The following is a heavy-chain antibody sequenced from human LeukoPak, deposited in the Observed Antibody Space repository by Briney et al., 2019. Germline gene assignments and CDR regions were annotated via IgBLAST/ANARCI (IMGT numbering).Heavy chain of an antibody. Sequence: GGSLRLSCAASGFTVSSNYMSWVRQAPGKGLEWVSIIYSGGSTFYADSVKGRFTISRDNAKNSLYLQMNSLRAEDTAVYYCARDGEYSSSFFDYWGQGTLVTVSS. V-gene: IGHV3-53*01. CDR3: ARDGEYSSSFFDY. CDR1: GFTVSSNY. CDR2: IYSGGST. D-gene: IGHD6-6*01. J-gene: IGHJ4*02.